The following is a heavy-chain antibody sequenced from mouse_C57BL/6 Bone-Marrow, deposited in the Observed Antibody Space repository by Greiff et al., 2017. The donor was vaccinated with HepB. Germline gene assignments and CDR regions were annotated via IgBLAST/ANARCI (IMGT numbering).Heavy chain of an antibody. Sequence: EVQLQQSGPELVKPGASVKISCKASGYTFTDYYMNWVKQSHGKSLEWIGDINPNNGGTSYNQKFKGKATLTVDKSSSTAYMELRSLTSEDSAVYYCARDSIYYGSSYDFDYWGQGTTLTVSS. CDR2: INPNNGGT. V-gene: IGHV1-26*01. CDR1: GYTFTDYY. J-gene: IGHJ2*01. CDR3: ARDSIYYGSSYDFDY. D-gene: IGHD1-1*01.